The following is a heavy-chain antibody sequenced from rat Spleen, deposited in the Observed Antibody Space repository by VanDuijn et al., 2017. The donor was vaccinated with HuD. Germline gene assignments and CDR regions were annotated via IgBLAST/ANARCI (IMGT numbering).Heavy chain of an antibody. V-gene: IGHV5-19*01. D-gene: IGHD1-9*01. Sequence: EVQLVESGGGLVQHGRSLKLSCAVSGFTFSDFNMHWIRQAPTKGLEWVATISASGGSTYFRDSVKGRFTISRDVTKTTLYLQMNSLRSEDTATYYCTKDQTYYGLFDCWGQGVMVTVSS. J-gene: IGHJ2*01. CDR1: GFTFSDFN. CDR3: TKDQTYYGLFDC. CDR2: ISASGGST.